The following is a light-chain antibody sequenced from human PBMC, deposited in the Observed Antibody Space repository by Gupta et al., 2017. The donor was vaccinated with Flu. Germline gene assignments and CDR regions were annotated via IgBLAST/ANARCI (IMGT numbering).Light chain of an antibody. CDR2: GAS. V-gene: IGKV3-20*01. CDR1: QSVSSSY. CDR3: QQYGSSPGT. Sequence: DIVLTQSPGTLSLSPGERAPLSCRASQSVSSSYLAWSQQKPGQAPRLLIYGASSRATGIPDRFSGSGSGTDFTLTISRLEPEDFAVYYCQQYGSSPGTFGQGTKLEIK. J-gene: IGKJ2*01.